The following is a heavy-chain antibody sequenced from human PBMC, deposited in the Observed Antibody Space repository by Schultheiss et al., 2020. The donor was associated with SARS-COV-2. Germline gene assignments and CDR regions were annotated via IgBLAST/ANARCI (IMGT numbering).Heavy chain of an antibody. D-gene: IGHD2-2*01. J-gene: IGHJ5*02. CDR2: IYHSGST. CDR1: GGSISSGGYY. Sequence: SETLSLTCTVSGGSISSGGYYWGWIRQPPGKGLEWIGSIYHSGSTYYNPSLKSRVTISVDTSKNQFSLKLSSVTAADTAVYYCAREDKTYQLFFPNWFDPWGQGTLVTVSS. V-gene: IGHV4-39*07. CDR3: AREDKTYQLFFPNWFDP.